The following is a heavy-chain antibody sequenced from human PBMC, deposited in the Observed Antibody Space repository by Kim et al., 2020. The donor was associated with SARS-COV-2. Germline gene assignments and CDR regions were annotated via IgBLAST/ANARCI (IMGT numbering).Heavy chain of an antibody. CDR1: GYTFTGYY. CDR3: ARVGSGSSPFDS. J-gene: IGHJ4*02. V-gene: IGHV1-2*02. D-gene: IGHD1-26*01. Sequence: ASVKVSCKASGYTFTGYYMHWVRQAPGQGLEWMGWINPNSGGTNYAQKFQGRVSMTRDTSISTAYMELSSLRSDDTAVYLCARVGSGSSPFDSWGQGTLVTVSS. CDR2: INPNSGGT.